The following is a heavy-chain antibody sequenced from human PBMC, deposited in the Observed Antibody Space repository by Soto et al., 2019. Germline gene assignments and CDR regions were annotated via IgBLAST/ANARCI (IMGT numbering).Heavy chain of an antibody. CDR3: AKQQIGANEH. CDR1: GFIFSSEA. V-gene: IGHV3-23*01. J-gene: IGHJ1*01. Sequence: GGSLRLSCATSGFIFSSEAMTWVRQAPGKGLEWVSSISFSGGDTYYADSVKGRFAISRDNSRNTLYLQMNSLRVEDTALYYCAKQQIGANEHWGQGALVTVSS. D-gene: IGHD1-26*01. CDR2: ISFSGGDT.